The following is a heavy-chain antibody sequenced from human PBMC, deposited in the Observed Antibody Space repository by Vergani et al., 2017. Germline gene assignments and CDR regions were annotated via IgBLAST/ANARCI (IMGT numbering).Heavy chain of an antibody. CDR2: ISGGGGAT. CDR1: GFNFNYYA. V-gene: IGHV3-23*01. J-gene: IGHJ3*02. Sequence: EVQLLESGGGLVQPGGSLRLSCAASGFNFNYYAMSWVRQAPGTGLEWVSTISGGGGATYSADSVKGRFTISRDLSKNTLYLQINSLRAEDTAVYYCARLQVGATLARAFDIWGQGTMVTVSS. CDR3: ARLQVGATLARAFDI. D-gene: IGHD1-26*01.